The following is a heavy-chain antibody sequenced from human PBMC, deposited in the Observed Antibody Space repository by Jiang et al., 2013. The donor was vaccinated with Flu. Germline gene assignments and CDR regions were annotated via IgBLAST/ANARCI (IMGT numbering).Heavy chain of an antibody. D-gene: IGHD4-17*01. CDR3: ARGPVKRGYYMDV. J-gene: IGHJ6*03. CDR2: IYPGDSDT. V-gene: IGHV5-51*01. Sequence: KGSGYSFTSYWIGWVRQMPGKGLEWMGIIYPGDSDTRYSPSFQGQVTISADKSISTAYLQWSSLKASDTAMYYCARGPVKRGYYMDVWGKGTTVTVSS. CDR1: GYSFTSYW.